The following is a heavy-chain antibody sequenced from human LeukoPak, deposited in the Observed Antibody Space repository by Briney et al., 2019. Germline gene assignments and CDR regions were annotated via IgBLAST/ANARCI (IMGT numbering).Heavy chain of an antibody. J-gene: IGHJ6*02. CDR1: GYTFTSYD. CDR3: ARALIAAAGKQGYYGMDV. Sequence: ASVKVSCKASGYTFTSYDINWVRQATGQGIEWMGWMNPNSGNTGYAQKFQGRVTMTRNTSISTAYMELSSLRSEDTAVYYCARALIAAAGKQGYYGMDVWGQGTTVTVSS. V-gene: IGHV1-8*01. D-gene: IGHD6-13*01. CDR2: MNPNSGNT.